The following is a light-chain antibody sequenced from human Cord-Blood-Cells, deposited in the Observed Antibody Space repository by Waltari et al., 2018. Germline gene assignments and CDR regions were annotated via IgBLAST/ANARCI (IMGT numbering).Light chain of an antibody. V-gene: IGKV3-20*01. CDR3: QQYGISPYT. CDR1: QSVSSSY. J-gene: IGKJ2*01. CDR2: GAS. Sequence: SPGTLSLSPGERATLSCRASQSVSSSYLAWYQQKPGQAPRLLIYGASSRATGIPDRFSGSGSGTDFTLTISRLEPEDFAVYYCQQYGISPYTFGQGTKLEIK.